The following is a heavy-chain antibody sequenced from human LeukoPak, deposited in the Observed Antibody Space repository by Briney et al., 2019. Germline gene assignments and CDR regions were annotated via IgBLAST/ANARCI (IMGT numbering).Heavy chain of an antibody. J-gene: IGHJ3*02. CDR3: ARDIGYCSGGSCSNDAFDI. V-gene: IGHV3-30*04. D-gene: IGHD2-15*01. CDR2: ISYDGSNK. CDR1: GFTFSSYA. Sequence: GGSLRLSCAASGFTFSSYAMHWVRQAPGKGLEGVAVISYDGSNKYYADSVKGRFTISRDNSKNTLYLQMNSLRAEDTAVYYCARDIGYCSGGSCSNDAFDIWGQGTMVTVSS.